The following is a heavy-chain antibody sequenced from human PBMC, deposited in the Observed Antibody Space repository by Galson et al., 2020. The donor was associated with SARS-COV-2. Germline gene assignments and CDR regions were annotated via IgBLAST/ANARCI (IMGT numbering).Heavy chain of an antibody. D-gene: IGHD3-16*02. CDR3: ARDSPIMITFGGVIVPHENFNFDY. J-gene: IGHJ4*02. CDR2: ISYDGSNK. V-gene: IGHV3-30-3*01. Sequence: GGSLKLSCAASGFTFSSYAMHWVRQAPGKGLEWVAVISYDGSNKYYADSVKARFTISRDNSKNTLYLQMNSLRAEDTAVYYCARDSPIMITFGGVIVPHENFNFDYWGQGTLVTVSS. CDR1: GFTFSSYA.